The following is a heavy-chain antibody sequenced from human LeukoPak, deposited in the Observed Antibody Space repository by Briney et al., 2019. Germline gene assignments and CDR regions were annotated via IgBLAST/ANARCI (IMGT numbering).Heavy chain of an antibody. V-gene: IGHV4-59*01. CDR1: GGSISSYY. CDR3: ARENRGGLEDY. CDR2: TYHSGST. D-gene: IGHD3-16*01. J-gene: IGHJ4*02. Sequence: SETLSLTCTVSGGSISSYYWSWIRQPPGKGLEWIGDTYHSGSTNYNPSLKSRVTISVDTSKNQFSLKLKSVTAADTAVYHCARENRGGLEDYWGQGTLVTVSS.